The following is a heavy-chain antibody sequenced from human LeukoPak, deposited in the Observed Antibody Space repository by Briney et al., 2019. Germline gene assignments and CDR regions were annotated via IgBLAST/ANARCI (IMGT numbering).Heavy chain of an antibody. CDR2: INPSGGST. CDR3: AREVGEQWLVTENYFDY. V-gene: IGHV1-46*01. CDR1: GYTFTRYY. Sequence: ASVKVSCKASGYTFTRYYMHWVRQAPGQGLEWMGIINPSGGSTSYAQKFQGRVTMTRDTSTSTVYMELSSLRSEDTAVYYCAREVGEQWLVTENYFDYWGQGTLVTVSS. D-gene: IGHD6-19*01. J-gene: IGHJ4*02.